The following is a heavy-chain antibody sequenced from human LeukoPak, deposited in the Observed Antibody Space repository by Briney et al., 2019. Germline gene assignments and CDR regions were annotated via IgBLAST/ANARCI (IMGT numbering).Heavy chain of an antibody. D-gene: IGHD5-18*01. CDR1: GSTFTSYW. CDR2: IYPGDSDT. V-gene: IGHV5-51*01. J-gene: IGHJ4*02. CDR3: ARRSIGYSYGYHFDY. Sequence: GESLEISCQGSGSTFTSYWIGWVGQLPGKGLEWMGIIYPGDSDTRYSPSFQGQVTISADKSISTSYLQWSSLKASDTAMYYCARRSIGYSYGYHFDYWGQGTLVTVSS.